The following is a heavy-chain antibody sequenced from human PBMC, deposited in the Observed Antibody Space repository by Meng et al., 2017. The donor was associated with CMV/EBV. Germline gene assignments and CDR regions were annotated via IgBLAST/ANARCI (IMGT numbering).Heavy chain of an antibody. V-gene: IGHV1-69*05. D-gene: IGHD3-3*01. CDR2: IIPIFGTA. CDR3: ARHGRTYFDFWSDYTSPKDTYYYCGMDV. J-gene: IGHJ6*02. CDR1: GGTFSNYA. Sequence: SVKVSCKASGGTFSNYAISWVRQAPGQGLEWMGGIIPIFGTANYAQRCQGRVTITTDESTTTAHMELSSLRSEDTAVYYCARHGRTYFDFWSDYTSPKDTYYYCGMDVWGQGTTVTVSS.